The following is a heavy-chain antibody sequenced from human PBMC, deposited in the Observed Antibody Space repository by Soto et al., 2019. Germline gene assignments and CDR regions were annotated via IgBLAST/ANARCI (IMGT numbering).Heavy chain of an antibody. V-gene: IGHV3-33*01. CDR3: EREGDSSVYPVYFES. D-gene: IGHD3-22*01. CDR2: IWFDGSKR. J-gene: IGHJ4*02. Sequence: GVSLRLSCAASGFSFSKVAMHWVRQAPGKGPECVAVIWFDGSKRDYADSVKGRFTVSRDNSENTLSLQMNNLRAEDTGVYYCEREGDSSVYPVYFESLGQGTVVTVAS. CDR1: GFSFSKVA.